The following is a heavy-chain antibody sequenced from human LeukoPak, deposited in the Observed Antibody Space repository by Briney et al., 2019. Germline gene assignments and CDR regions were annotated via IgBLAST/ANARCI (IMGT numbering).Heavy chain of an antibody. D-gene: IGHD3-10*01. Sequence: SETLSLTCTVSGYSISSGYYWAWIRQPPGKGLVGIGSIYHGGSTYYNPSLKSRVTISVDTSNNQFSLKLSSVTAADTAVYYCAKARDGSGKPYYFDYWGQGTLVTVSS. J-gene: IGHJ4*02. CDR2: IYHGGST. CDR3: AKARDGSGKPYYFDY. CDR1: GYSISSGYY. V-gene: IGHV4-38-2*02.